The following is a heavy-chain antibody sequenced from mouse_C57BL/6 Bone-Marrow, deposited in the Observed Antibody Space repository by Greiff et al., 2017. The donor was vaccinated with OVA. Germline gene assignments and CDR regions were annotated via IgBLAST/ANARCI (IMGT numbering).Heavy chain of an antibody. J-gene: IGHJ2*01. CDR1: GYTFTSYW. V-gene: IGHV1-64*01. CDR3: ASIGGLGIYYFDY. Sequence: QVQLQQPGAELVKPGASVKLSCTASGYTFTSYWMHWVKQRPGQGLEWIGMIHPNSGSTNYNEKFKSKATLTVDKSSSTAYMQLSSLTSEDSAVYYCASIGGLGIYYFDYWGQGTTLTVSS. D-gene: IGHD2-14*01. CDR2: IHPNSGST.